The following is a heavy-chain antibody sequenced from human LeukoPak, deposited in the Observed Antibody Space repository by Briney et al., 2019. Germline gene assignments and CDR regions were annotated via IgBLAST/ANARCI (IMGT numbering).Heavy chain of an antibody. CDR3: TTEIPVLAVTMVRGEGRDAFDI. CDR2: IKSKTDGGTT. V-gene: IGHV3-15*01. J-gene: IGHJ3*02. D-gene: IGHD3-10*01. Sequence: PGGSLRLSCAASGFTFSNSWMSSVRQAAWRGLERVGRIKSKTDGGTTDYTVPARGRFTISRYGQKNTLYLKMNSLNTENTAVYYSTTEIPVLAVTMVRGEGRDAFDIWGQGTMVTVSS. CDR1: GFTFSNSW.